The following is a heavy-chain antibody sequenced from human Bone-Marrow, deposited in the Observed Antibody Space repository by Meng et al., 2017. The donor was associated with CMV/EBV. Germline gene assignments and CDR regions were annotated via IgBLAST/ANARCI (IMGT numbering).Heavy chain of an antibody. CDR2: IRYDGSNK. CDR1: GFTFSSYG. CDR3: AKDSSSKAKYYGRDV. Sequence: GGSLRLSCAASGFTFSSYGMHWVRQAPGKGLEWVAFIRYDGSNKYYADSVKGRFTISRDNSKNTLYLQMNSLRAEDTAVYYCAKDSSSKAKYYGRDVWGQGNTVNV. V-gene: IGHV3-30*02. J-gene: IGHJ6*02. D-gene: IGHD6-6*01.